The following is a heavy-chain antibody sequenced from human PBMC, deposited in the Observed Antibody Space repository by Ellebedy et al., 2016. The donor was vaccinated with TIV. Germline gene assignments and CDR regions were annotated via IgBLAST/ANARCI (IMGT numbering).Heavy chain of an antibody. D-gene: IGHD6-13*01. V-gene: IGHV3-23*01. J-gene: IGHJ4*02. Sequence: GESLKISCAASGFTFSTSAMSWVRQAPGKGLEWVSAISGSGGGTYYADSVKGRFTISRDNAKNTQYLQMNSLRADDTAIYYCVRGGLPAAGDYWGQGTLVTVSS. CDR2: ISGSGGGT. CDR3: VRGGLPAAGDY. CDR1: GFTFSTSA.